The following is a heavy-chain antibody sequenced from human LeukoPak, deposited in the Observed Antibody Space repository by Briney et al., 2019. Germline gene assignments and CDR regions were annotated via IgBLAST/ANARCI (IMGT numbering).Heavy chain of an antibody. V-gene: IGHV3-53*01. D-gene: IGHD1-20*01. J-gene: IGHJ4*02. Sequence: GGSLRLSCAGAGFAVNTHYMSWVRQAPGKGLEWVSTLYSGGNLYYADSVQGRFTISRDDSQNTLYLQMNSLRTEDKAVYYCARGEGHNWNANELSYWGQGTLVTVSS. CDR3: ARGEGHNWNANELSY. CDR2: LYSGGNL. CDR1: GFAVNTHY.